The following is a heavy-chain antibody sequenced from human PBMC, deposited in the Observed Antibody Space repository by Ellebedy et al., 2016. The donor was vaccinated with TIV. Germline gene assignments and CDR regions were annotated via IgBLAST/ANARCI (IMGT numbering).Heavy chain of an antibody. CDR2: IYAGGTT. Sequence: GESLKISCAASGFGFWGYAMSWVRQAPGRGLEWVSVIYAGGTTDYVASVKGRFSISRDTSKNTLFLQMNSLRADDTAIYYCAVGRPNYGDFPSWGQGTLVTVSS. D-gene: IGHD4-17*01. CDR1: GFGFWGYA. J-gene: IGHJ5*02. V-gene: IGHV3-23*03. CDR3: AVGRPNYGDFPS.